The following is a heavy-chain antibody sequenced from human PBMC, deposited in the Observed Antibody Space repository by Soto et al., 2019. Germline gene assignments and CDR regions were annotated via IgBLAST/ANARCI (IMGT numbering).Heavy chain of an antibody. V-gene: IGHV4-59*08. Sequence: SETLSLTCTVSGGSISSYYWSWIRQPPGKGLEWIGYIYYSGSTNYNPSLKSRVTISVDTSKYQFSLKLSSVTAADTAVYYCASSPRGYCSSTSCRELGNYYGMDVWGQGTTVTVSS. CDR1: GGSISSYY. CDR2: IYYSGST. J-gene: IGHJ6*02. D-gene: IGHD2-2*01. CDR3: ASSPRGYCSSTSCRELGNYYGMDV.